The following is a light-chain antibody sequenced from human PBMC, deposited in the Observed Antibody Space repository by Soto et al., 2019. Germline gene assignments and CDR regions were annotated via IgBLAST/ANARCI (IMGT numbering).Light chain of an antibody. CDR1: RSIDSW. CDR3: QHYNSYSRT. J-gene: IGKJ1*01. CDR2: KAS. Sequence: DIQMTQSPSTLSESIGDRVNITCRASRSIDSWLAWYQQKPGKAPKLLIYKASSLETGAPSRFSGSGSGTEFILTISSLQPDDFATYYCQHYNSYSRTFGQGTKVEVK. V-gene: IGKV1-5*03.